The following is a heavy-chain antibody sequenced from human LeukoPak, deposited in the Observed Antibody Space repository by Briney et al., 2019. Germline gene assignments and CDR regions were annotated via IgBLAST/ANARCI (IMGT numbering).Heavy chain of an antibody. D-gene: IGHD3-3*01. J-gene: IGHJ4*02. Sequence: ASVKVSCKASGYTFTSYGISWVRQAPGQGLEWMGWISAYNGNTNYAQKLQGRVTMTTDISTSTAYMELRSLRSDDTAVYYCARATITIFGVVINFDYWGQGTLVTVSS. V-gene: IGHV1-18*01. CDR2: ISAYNGNT. CDR1: GYTFTSYG. CDR3: ARATITIFGVVINFDY.